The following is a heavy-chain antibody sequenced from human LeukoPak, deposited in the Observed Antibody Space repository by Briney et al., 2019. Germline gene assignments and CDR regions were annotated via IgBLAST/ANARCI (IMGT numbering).Heavy chain of an antibody. J-gene: IGHJ4*02. CDR2: IPHSGST. CDR3: ARNPDSDHFDY. D-gene: IGHD1-14*01. V-gene: IGHV4-34*01. CDR1: GESFSDYY. Sequence: SETLSLTCAVYGESFSDYYWSWIRQPPGKGLEWIGEIPHSGSTNYNPSLKSRVTMSLDTSKNQFSLNLTSVPAADTAVYYCARNPDSDHFDYWGQGTLVTVSS.